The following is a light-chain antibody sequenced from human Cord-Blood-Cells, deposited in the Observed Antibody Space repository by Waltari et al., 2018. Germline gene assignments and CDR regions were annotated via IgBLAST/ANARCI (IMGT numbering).Light chain of an antibody. CDR3: SSYTSSSILYV. CDR2: EVS. Sequence: SALTEPSSVSGSPRQLVTISCTGTSSPDGSYHRVSWYQQPPGTAPKLMIYEVSNRPSGVPDRFAGSKSGNTASLTISGLQAEDEADYYCSSYTSSSILYVFGNGTKVTVL. J-gene: IGLJ1*01. CDR1: SSPDGSYHR. V-gene: IGLV2-18*02.